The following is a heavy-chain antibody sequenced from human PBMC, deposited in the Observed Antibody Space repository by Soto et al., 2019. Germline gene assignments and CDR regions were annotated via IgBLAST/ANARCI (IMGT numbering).Heavy chain of an antibody. CDR2: ISMSSSYI. J-gene: IGHJ6*02. D-gene: IGHD2-15*01. CDR1: GFTFSSYI. CDR3: ARVVGVAASPFDYYGMDV. Sequence: GASLRLSCAASGFTFSSYIMNWVRPAPGKGLEWVSSISMSSSYIYYADSVKGRFTISRDNANNSLYLQMNSLRAEDTDVYYCARVVGVAASPFDYYGMDVWGQGTTVTVSS. V-gene: IGHV3-21*01.